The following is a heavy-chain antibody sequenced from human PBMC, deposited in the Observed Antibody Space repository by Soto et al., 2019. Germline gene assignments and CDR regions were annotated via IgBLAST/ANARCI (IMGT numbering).Heavy chain of an antibody. CDR2: IYNSVNT. V-gene: IGHV4-61*01. CDR1: GGAVSSGSDY. Sequence: SETLSLTCTVSGGAVSSGSDYWSWIRQPPGKGLEWIGYIYNSVNTNYNPSLRGRVTISVDTSKNQFSLKLSSVTAADTAVYYCARDHVYASTWYTWFDPWGQGTLVTVSS. D-gene: IGHD6-13*01. CDR3: ARDHVYASTWYTWFDP. J-gene: IGHJ5*02.